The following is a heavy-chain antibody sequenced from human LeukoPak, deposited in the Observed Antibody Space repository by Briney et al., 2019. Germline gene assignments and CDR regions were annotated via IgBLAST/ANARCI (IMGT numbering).Heavy chain of an antibody. CDR2: ISGSGGST. D-gene: IGHD2-15*01. J-gene: IGHJ3*02. V-gene: IGHV3-23*01. CDR1: GFTFSSYA. CDR3: ARPRLEYCSGGSCFDAFDI. Sequence: GGSLRLSCAASGFTFSSYAMSWVRQAPGKGLERVSAISGSGGSTYYADSVKGRFTISRDNSKNTLYLQMNSLTAEDTAIYSCARPRLEYCSGGSCFDAFDIWGQGTMVTVSS.